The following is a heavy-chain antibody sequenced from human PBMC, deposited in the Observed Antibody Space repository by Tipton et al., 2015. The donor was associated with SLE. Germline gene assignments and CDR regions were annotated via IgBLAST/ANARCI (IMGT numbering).Heavy chain of an antibody. Sequence: QLVQSGGGLVQPGGSLRLSCAASGFSVSSNYMNWVRQAPGKGLEWVSIIYSGGSTYYADSVKGRFTISRHNSKNTLYLQMNSLRAEDTAVYYCAKGGGYDSSGPTTDYWGQGTLVTVSS. V-gene: IGHV3-53*04. D-gene: IGHD3-22*01. CDR1: GFSVSSNY. J-gene: IGHJ4*02. CDR2: IYSGGST. CDR3: AKGGGYDSSGPTTDY.